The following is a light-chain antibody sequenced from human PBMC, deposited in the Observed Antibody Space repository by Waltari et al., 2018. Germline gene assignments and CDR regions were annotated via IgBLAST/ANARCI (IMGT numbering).Light chain of an antibody. J-gene: IGLJ2*01. V-gene: IGLV3-19*01. CDR1: SLRRYY. CDR2: DKN. CDR3: HSRDASGSGGA. Sequence: TQDPAVSVAMGQTVRITCQGDSLRRYYASWYQQRPGQDPILVMYDKNSRPSGVPDRFSGSSSDDTASLTITGAQAEDEAYYYCHSRDASGSGGAFGGGTKLTVL.